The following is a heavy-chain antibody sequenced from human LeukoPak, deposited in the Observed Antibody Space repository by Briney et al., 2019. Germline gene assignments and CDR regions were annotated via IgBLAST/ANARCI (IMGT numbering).Heavy chain of an antibody. CDR3: ARDQGLGHYFDA. V-gene: IGHV3-53*01. CDR2: IYRDGST. Sequence: GSLRLSCAAYTLTVSSNYMSWVRQGQGKGREWVTYIYRDGSTYYADSVKGRFTISRDNSKNTVYLQMNSLRAEDTAVYYCARDQGLGHYFDAWGQGTLVTVSS. J-gene: IGHJ4*02. CDR1: TLTVSSNY. D-gene: IGHD3-10*01.